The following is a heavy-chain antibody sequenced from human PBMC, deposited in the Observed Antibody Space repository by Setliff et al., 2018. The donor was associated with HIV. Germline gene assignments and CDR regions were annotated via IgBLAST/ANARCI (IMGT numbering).Heavy chain of an antibody. J-gene: IGHJ4*02. Sequence: PSETLSLTCSVSGDSISTAYYWGWIRQPPGKGLEWIGSVHHSGTTYYNPSLKSRVTISVDMSNNQFSLKVTSVTAADTAVYYCMRGRSITIFGVAYFDFWGQGTQVTVSS. D-gene: IGHD3-3*01. CDR3: MRGRSITIFGVAYFDF. CDR1: GDSISTAYY. V-gene: IGHV4-38-2*02. CDR2: VHHSGTT.